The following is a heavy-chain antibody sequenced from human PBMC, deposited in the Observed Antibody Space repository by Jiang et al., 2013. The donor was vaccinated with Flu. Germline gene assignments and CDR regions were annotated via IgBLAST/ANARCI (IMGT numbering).Heavy chain of an antibody. D-gene: IGHD2-15*01. CDR3: ARHRRYCRGGSCHEYFQY. Sequence: LLKPSETLSLTCSVSGGSITGFYCSWIRQPPGKGLEWIGFIYYSGPTSYNPSLKSRVTLSVDTSTNKCSLTLTSVTAADTAVYYCARHRRYCRGGSCHEYFQYWGQGHPGHRLL. J-gene: IGHJ1*01. CDR1: GGSITGFY. CDR2: IYYSGPT. V-gene: IGHV4-59*08.